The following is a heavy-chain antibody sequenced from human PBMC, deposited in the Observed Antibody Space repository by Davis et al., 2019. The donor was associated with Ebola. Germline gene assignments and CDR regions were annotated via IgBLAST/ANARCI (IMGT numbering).Heavy chain of an antibody. CDR2: IKQDGSEK. Sequence: GGSLRLSCAASGFTFSSYWISWVRQAPGKGLEWVANIKQDGSEKYYADSVKGRFTISRDNSKNTLYLQMNSLRAEDTAVYYCAKARGWIYYYYYGMDVWGQGTTVTVSS. J-gene: IGHJ6*02. CDR3: AKARGWIYYYYYGMDV. CDR1: GFTFSSYW. V-gene: IGHV3-7*01. D-gene: IGHD6-19*01.